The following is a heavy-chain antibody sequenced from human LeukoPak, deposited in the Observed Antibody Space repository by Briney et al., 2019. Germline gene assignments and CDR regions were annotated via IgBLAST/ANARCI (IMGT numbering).Heavy chain of an antibody. D-gene: IGHD4-17*01. CDR2: IYYSGST. J-gene: IGHJ4*02. V-gene: IGHV4-39*01. Sequence: SETLSLTCTVSGGSISSSSYYWGWIRQPPGKGLEWIGSIYYSGSTYYNPSLKSRVTISVDTSKNQFSLKLSSVTAADTAVYYCARGDYGDYVLVSWGQGTLVTVPS. CDR1: GGSISSSSYY. CDR3: ARGDYGDYVLVS.